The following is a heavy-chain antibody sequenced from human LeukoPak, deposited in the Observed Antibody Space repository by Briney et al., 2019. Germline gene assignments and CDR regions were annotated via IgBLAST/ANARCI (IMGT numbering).Heavy chain of an antibody. CDR1: GFTFSRYS. CDR2: ISSKCSTT. Sequence: GGSLRLSCAASGFTFSRYSMNWGRQAPGKGLEWVSYISSKCSTTYYADSVKGRFTISRDDVTSSLYLQMDSLRLEDTALYYCVRDDPGVQQARRLSPFDIWGQGTMVTVSS. V-gene: IGHV3-48*04. D-gene: IGHD1-1*01. CDR3: VRDDPGVQQARRLSPFDI. J-gene: IGHJ3*02.